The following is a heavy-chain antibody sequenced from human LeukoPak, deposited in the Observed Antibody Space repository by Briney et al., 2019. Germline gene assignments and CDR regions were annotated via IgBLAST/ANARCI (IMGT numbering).Heavy chain of an antibody. CDR2: IDPSDSYT. CDR1: GYSFTSYW. Sequence: GESLKISCKGSGYSFTSYWISWVRQMPGKGLEWMGRIDPSDSYTNYSPSFQGHVTISADKSISTAYLQWSSLKASDTAMYYCARLTKSGYCSSTSCNDWGQGTLVTVSS. D-gene: IGHD2-2*01. V-gene: IGHV5-10-1*01. CDR3: ARLTKSGYCSSTSCND. J-gene: IGHJ4*02.